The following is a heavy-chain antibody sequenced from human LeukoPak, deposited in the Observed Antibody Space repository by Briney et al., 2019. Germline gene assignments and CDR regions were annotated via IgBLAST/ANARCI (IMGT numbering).Heavy chain of an antibody. CDR3: ARLVLVAAASNWFDP. CDR1: RFTFSSYG. CDR2: IQYDGSNE. D-gene: IGHD2-15*01. J-gene: IGHJ5*02. Sequence: AGGSLRLSCAASRFTFSSYGMHWVRQAPGKGLEWVAYIQYDGSNEQYADSVKGRFSISRDSSKNILYLQLNSLRAEDTAVYYCARLVLVAAASNWFDPWGQGTLVTVSS. V-gene: IGHV3-30*12.